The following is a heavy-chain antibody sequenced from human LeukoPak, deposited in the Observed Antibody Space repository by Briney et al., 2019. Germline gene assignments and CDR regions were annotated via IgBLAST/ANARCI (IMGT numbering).Heavy chain of an antibody. CDR2: INHSGST. CDR3: ARGARGDDIVVVVAATPDPHFDY. J-gene: IGHJ4*02. D-gene: IGHD2-15*01. CDR1: GGSFSAYY. V-gene: IGHV4-34*01. Sequence: SETLSLTCAVYGGSFSAYYWSWIRQPPGKGLEWIGEINHSGSTNYSPSLKSRVTISVDTSKNQFSLKLSSVTAADTAVYYCARGARGDDIVVVVAATPDPHFDYWGQGTLVTVSS.